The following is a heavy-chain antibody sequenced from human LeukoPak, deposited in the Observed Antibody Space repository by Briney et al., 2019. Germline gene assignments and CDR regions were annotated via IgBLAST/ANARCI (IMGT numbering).Heavy chain of an antibody. CDR3: GGSTAYYPFSYYYYMDV. V-gene: IGHV4-59*08. J-gene: IGHJ6*03. CDR1: GGSISSSY. CDR2: IHYSGST. D-gene: IGHD3-22*01. Sequence: SETLSLTCTVSGGSISSSYWSWIRQPPGKGLEWIGYIHYSGSTNYNPSLKSRVTISVDTSKNQFSLKLSSVTAADTAVYYCGGSTAYYPFSYYYYMDVWGKGTTVTVSS.